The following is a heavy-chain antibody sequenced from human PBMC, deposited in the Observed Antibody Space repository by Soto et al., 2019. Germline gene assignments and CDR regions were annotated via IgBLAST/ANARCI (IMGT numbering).Heavy chain of an antibody. V-gene: IGHV5-10-1*01. CDR3: ARHGGYYYGSGSYSPMRPYYYGMDV. CDR1: GCSFTSYW. J-gene: IGHJ6*02. CDR2: IDPSDSYT. Sequence: GESLKISCKGSGCSFTSYWISWVRQMPGKGLEWMGRIDPSDSYTNYSPSFQGHVTISADKSISTAYLQWSSLKASDTAMYYCARHGGYYYGSGSYSPMRPYYYGMDVWGQGTTVTVSS. D-gene: IGHD3-10*01.